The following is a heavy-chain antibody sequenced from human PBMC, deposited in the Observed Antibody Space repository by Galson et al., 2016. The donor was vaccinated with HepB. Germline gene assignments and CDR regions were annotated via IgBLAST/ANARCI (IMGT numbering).Heavy chain of an antibody. J-gene: IGHJ4*02. CDR3: AKDHSSAYDTSGYYPYYFDS. CDR2: IWFDGSNK. CDR1: GFTFNTYA. D-gene: IGHD3-22*01. V-gene: IGHV3-33*06. Sequence: SLRLSCAASGFTFNTYAMHWVRQAPGMGLEWVAVIWFDGSNKYYADSVKGRFTISRDNSKNTLSLQMSNLRVEDTAVYFCAKDHSSAYDTSGYYPYYFDSWGQGALVTVSS.